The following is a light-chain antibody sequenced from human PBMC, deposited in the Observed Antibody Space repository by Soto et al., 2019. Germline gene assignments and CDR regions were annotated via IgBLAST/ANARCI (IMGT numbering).Light chain of an antibody. Sequence: DIQMTQSPSSLSASEGDRVTITCRASQGISFYLNWYQQKPGKAPELLIYAASNLQSGVPSRFSGSGSGTDFTLTISSLQPEDFATYYCQQSFSAPRTFGQGTKLEIQ. V-gene: IGKV1-39*01. CDR3: QQSFSAPRT. J-gene: IGKJ2*01. CDR1: QGISFY. CDR2: AAS.